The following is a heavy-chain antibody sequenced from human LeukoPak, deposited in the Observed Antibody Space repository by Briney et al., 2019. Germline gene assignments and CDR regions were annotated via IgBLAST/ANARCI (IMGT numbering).Heavy chain of an antibody. J-gene: IGHJ4*02. V-gene: IGHV1-69*13. Sequence: SVKVSCKASGGTFSSYAISWVRQAPGQGLEWMGGIIPIFGTANYAQKFQGRVTITADESTSTAYMELSSLRSEDTAVYYCARGSGHIVATINYFDYWGQGTLVTVSS. D-gene: IGHD5-12*01. CDR2: IIPIFGTA. CDR3: ARGSGHIVATINYFDY. CDR1: GGTFSSYA.